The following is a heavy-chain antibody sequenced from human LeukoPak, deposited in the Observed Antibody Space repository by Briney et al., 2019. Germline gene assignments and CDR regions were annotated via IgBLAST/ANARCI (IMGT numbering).Heavy chain of an antibody. Sequence: GGSLRLFCAASGFTFSSYAMSWVRQAPGKGLEWVSAISGSGGYTYYADSVKGRFTVSRDNSKNTLYLQMSSLRAEDTAMYSCAKEINNYGGNSGFDYWGQGTLVSVSS. D-gene: IGHD4-23*01. J-gene: IGHJ4*02. CDR1: GFTFSSYA. V-gene: IGHV3-23*01. CDR2: ISGSGGYT. CDR3: AKEINNYGGNSGFDY.